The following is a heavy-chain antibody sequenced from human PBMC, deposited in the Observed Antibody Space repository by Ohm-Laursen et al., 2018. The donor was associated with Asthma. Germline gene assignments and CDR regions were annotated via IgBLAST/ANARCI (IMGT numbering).Heavy chain of an antibody. CDR1: GGTFSSYA. D-gene: IGHD3-3*01. V-gene: IGHV1-69*13. J-gene: IGHJ5*02. CDR3: AREIYNWFDP. Sequence: ASVKVSCKASGGTFSSYAISWVRQAPGQGLEWMGGIIPIFGTANYAQKFQGRVTITADESTSTAYMELSCLRSEDTAVYYCAREIYNWFDPWGQGTLVTVSS. CDR2: IIPIFGTA.